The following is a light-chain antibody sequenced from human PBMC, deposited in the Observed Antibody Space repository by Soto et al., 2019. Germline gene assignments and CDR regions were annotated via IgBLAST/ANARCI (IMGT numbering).Light chain of an antibody. Sequence: QSALTQPCSVSGSPGQSVTISCSGTSSDVGGYNYVSWYQQHPGKAPKLMIYDVNKRPSGVPDRFSGSKSGHTASLTISGLQAEDEADFYCCSYAGSYTYVFGTGTKVTVL. CDR2: DVN. CDR1: SSDVGGYNY. V-gene: IGLV2-11*01. J-gene: IGLJ1*01. CDR3: CSYAGSYTYV.